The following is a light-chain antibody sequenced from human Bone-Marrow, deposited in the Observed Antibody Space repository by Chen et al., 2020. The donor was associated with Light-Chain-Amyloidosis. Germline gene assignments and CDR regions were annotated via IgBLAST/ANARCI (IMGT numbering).Light chain of an antibody. V-gene: IGLV3-21*02. CDR3: QVWDRSSDRPV. Sequence: SYVLTLPSSFSVPPGQTATLACGGNNIGSTILHWYQQTPGQAPLLLVYDDRDRPSVIPERLSGSNSGNTATLTISRVEAGDEADYYWQVWDRSSDRPVFGGGTKLTVL. CDR1: NIGSTI. J-gene: IGLJ3*02. CDR2: DDR.